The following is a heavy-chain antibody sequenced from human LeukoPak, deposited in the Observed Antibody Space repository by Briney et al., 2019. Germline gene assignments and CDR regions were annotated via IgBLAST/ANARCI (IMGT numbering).Heavy chain of an antibody. CDR1: GGSISSYY. D-gene: IGHD6-19*01. CDR3: ARASSGWYNWFDP. V-gene: IGHV4-59*01. CDR2: IYYSGTT. J-gene: IGHJ5*02. Sequence: SETLSLTCTVSGGSISSYYWSWIRQPPGKGLDWIGYIYYSGTTNYNPSLKSRVTISVETSKNQFSLKLSSVTAADTAVYYCARASSGWYNWFDPWGQGTLVTVSS.